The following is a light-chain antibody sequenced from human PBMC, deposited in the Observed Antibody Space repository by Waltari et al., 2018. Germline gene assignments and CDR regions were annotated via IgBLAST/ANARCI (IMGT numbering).Light chain of an antibody. J-gene: IGLJ1*01. CDR2: EVS. CDR1: SSDVGGYNY. CDR3: SSYTSSSTRV. V-gene: IGLV2-14*01. Sequence: QSALTQPASVSGSPGQSITIPCTGTSSDVGGYNYVSWYQQHPGKAPKLMIYEVSNRPPGVSNRFSGSKSGNTASLTISGLQAEDEADYYCSSYTSSSTRVFGTGTKVTVL.